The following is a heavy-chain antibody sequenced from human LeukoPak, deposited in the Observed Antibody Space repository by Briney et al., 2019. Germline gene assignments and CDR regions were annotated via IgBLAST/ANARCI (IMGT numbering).Heavy chain of an antibody. CDR2: ISGGSGNI. Sequence: GGSLRLSCSVSGFTFSNYAVHWVRQAPGKGLEWVSLISGGSGNIYYVDSVKGRFTISRDNSKNTLYVQMTSLRAEDTAIYYCAKGSDYYGSVTSKKTDWGQGTLVIVSS. D-gene: IGHD3-10*01. J-gene: IGHJ4*02. CDR1: GFTFSNYA. V-gene: IGHV3-23*01. CDR3: AKGSDYYGSVTSKKTD.